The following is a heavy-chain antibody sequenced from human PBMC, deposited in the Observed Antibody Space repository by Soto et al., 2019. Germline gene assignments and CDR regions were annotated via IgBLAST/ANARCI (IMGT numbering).Heavy chain of an antibody. Sequence: QLHLVQSGAVVKKPGASVTVSCSASGYPVTAYYMHWVRQAPGRGLEWMGGINPATGAAKYTQTFLGIVAMSRDTSTGTVFMERSGLTSEDTAVFYVARGGGVGVAGSAAFEMWGQGTLVTVSS. J-gene: IGHJ3*02. CDR1: GYPVTAYY. CDR3: ARGGGVGVAGSAAFEM. CDR2: INPATGAA. D-gene: IGHD3-3*01. V-gene: IGHV1-46*01.